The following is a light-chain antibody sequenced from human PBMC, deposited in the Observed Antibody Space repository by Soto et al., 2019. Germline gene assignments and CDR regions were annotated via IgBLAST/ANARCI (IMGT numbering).Light chain of an antibody. CDR1: QSIRTT. CDR2: AAS. CDR3: QQSYSSPYT. Sequence: DIQMTQSPSSLSASVGDRVTITCRASQSIRTTLNWYQQKPGEAPKLLIYAASNLQSGVPSRFSGSGSETDFTLTIISLQPDDFATYYCQQSYSSPYTFGPGNKVDVK. J-gene: IGKJ3*01. V-gene: IGKV1-39*01.